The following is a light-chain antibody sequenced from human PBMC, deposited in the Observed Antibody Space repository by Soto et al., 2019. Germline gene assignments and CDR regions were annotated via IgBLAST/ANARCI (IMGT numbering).Light chain of an antibody. V-gene: IGKV1-5*01. Sequence: DIQMTQSPSTLSASVGDRVTITCRASQSLSDWLAWYQQKPGKAPRLLIYDASSLEGVVPSRFSGSGSGTEFTLTISSLHADDFAAYDCQQYKTFYTFGHGTNVEIK. CDR2: DAS. CDR3: QQYKTFYT. CDR1: QSLSDW. J-gene: IGKJ2*01.